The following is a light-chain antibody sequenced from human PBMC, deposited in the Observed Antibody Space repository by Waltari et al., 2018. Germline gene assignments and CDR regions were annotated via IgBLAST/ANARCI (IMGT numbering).Light chain of an antibody. J-gene: IGLJ3*02. CDR1: SSDVGNYDF. CDR3: CSCVRRRTWV. Sequence: QSVLTQPASVSGSPGQPITISCTGISSDVGNYDFVLWYKQEAGGAPTLIIFEFTKRPSGVSCRFAASKSGDTASLTISGLQTEDEAHYYGCSCVRRRTWVFGGGTMLTVL. CDR2: EFT. V-gene: IGLV2-23*02.